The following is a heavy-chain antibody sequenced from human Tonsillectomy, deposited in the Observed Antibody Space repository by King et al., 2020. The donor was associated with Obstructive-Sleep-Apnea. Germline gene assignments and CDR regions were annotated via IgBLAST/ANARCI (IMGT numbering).Heavy chain of an antibody. CDR1: GYTFTSFT. CDR2: INAVNGNT. D-gene: IGHD6-19*01. J-gene: IGHJ5*02. V-gene: IGHV1-3*01. Sequence: VQLVQSGAEVKKPGASVKVSCKASGYTFTSFTIHWVRQAPGQIEWMGWINAVNGNTKYSQKFQGRVTITRDTSASTAYMGMSSLRSEDTAVYYCARDGYSSGWSPFYYWFDPWGQGTLVTVSS. CDR3: ARDGYSSGWSPFYYWFDP.